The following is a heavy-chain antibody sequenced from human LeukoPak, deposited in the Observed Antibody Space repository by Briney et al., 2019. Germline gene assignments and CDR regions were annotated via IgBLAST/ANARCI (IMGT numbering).Heavy chain of an antibody. CDR3: AKDWSYSGWAYYFDY. CDR2: ISGSDGST. CDR1: GFTFSGYG. J-gene: IGHJ4*02. V-gene: IGHV3-23*01. Sequence: GGSLRLSCAASGFTFSGYGMSWVRQAPGKGLEWVSVISGSDGSTYYADSVKGRFTISRDNSKNTLYLQMNSLRAEDTAVYYCAKDWSYSGWAYYFDYWGQGTLVTVSS. D-gene: IGHD5-12*01.